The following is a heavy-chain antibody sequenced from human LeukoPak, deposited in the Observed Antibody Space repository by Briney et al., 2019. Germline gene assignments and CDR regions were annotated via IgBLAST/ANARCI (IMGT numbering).Heavy chain of an antibody. CDR2: IYYSGST. CDR3: AKGIGRYCSGGNCMNKLFDF. Sequence: SETLSLTCTVSGGSISSYYWCWIRQPPGKGLEWIGYIYYSGSTNYNPSLKSRVTISVDTSKNQFSLKLSSVTAADTAVYYCAKGIGRYCSGGNCMNKLFDFWGQGTLVTVSS. D-gene: IGHD2-15*01. J-gene: IGHJ4*02. V-gene: IGHV4-59*01. CDR1: GGSISSYY.